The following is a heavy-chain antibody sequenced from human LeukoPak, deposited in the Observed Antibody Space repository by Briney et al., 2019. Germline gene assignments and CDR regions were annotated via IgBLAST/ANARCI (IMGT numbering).Heavy chain of an antibody. J-gene: IGHJ6*02. CDR2: ISGSGGST. CDR1: GFTFSSYA. CDR3: ARELERRAPYYYYNMDV. V-gene: IGHV3-23*01. D-gene: IGHD1-1*01. Sequence: PGGSLRLSCAASGFTFSSYAMSWVRQAPGKGLEWVSAISGSGGSTYYADSVKGRFTISRDNSKNTLYLQMNSLRAEDTAVYYCARELERRAPYYYYNMDVWGQGTTVTVSS.